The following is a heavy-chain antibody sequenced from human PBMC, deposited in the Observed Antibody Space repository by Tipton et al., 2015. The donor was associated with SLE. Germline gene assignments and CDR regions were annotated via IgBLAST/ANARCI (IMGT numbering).Heavy chain of an antibody. J-gene: IGHJ4*02. CDR1: GLFFGDNA. CDR3: NRAQLDGGRYYFDN. D-gene: IGHD3-16*01. V-gene: IGHV3-49*03. CDR2: IRRTALGGTP. Sequence: RSLRLSCTVSGLFFGDNAMGWFRQAPGKGLEWVGSIRRTALGGTPEFAASVKGRFTISVDDSKTIAYLQMNSLKTEDTAMYYCNRAQLDGGRYYFDNWGQGTLVTVSS.